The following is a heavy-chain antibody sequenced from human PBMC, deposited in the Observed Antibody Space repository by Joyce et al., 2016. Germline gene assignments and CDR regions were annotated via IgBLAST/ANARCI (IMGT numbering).Heavy chain of an antibody. V-gene: IGHV1-18*01. Sequence: QVHLVQSGAEVKKPGASVKVSCKASGYTFTSHGISWVRQATGQELEWMGWISAYNGNPNNAQKLQGRVTMTTDTATSTAYMALRSLMSDDTAVDYCAMATMIVVVRSLDAFDIWGQGTMVTVSS. CDR3: AMATMIVVVRSLDAFDI. D-gene: IGHD3-22*01. J-gene: IGHJ3*02. CDR1: GYTFTSHG. CDR2: ISAYNGNP.